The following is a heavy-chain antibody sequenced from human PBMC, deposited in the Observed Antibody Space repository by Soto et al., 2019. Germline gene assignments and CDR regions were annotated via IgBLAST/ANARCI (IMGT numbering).Heavy chain of an antibody. CDR1: GFSFSDYY. J-gene: IGHJ4*02. Sequence: GSLRLSCAGSGFSFSDYYMSWIRQAPGKGLEWVSYISSSGDIIYYADSVKGRFTISRDNAENSLYLQMNSLRAEDTAVYYCARDLGYYASDGYFDYWGQGTVVTVSS. CDR2: ISSSGDII. CDR3: ARDLGYYASDGYFDY. D-gene: IGHD3-22*01. V-gene: IGHV3-11*01.